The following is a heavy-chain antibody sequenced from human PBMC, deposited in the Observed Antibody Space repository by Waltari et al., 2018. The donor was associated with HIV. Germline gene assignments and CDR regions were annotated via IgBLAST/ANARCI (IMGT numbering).Heavy chain of an antibody. J-gene: IGHJ4*02. CDR1: GGSFSGYY. V-gene: IGHV4-34*01. Sequence: QVQLQQWGAGLLKPSETLSLTCAVYGGSFSGYYWSWIRQPPGKGLEWIGEINHSGSTNYNPSLKSRVTISVDTSKNQFSLKLSSVTAADTAVYYCARLYGDHNNNKIPFDYWGQGTLVTVSS. CDR2: INHSGST. CDR3: ARLYGDHNNNKIPFDY. D-gene: IGHD4-17*01.